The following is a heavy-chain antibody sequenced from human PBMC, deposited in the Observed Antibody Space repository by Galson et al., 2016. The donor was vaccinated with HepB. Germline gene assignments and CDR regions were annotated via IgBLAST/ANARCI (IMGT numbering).Heavy chain of an antibody. CDR1: GVSVSIGDFY. Sequence: TLSLTCTVSGVSVSIGDFYWSWLRQSPGRGLEWIGYIFYTGITYYNPSLKSRVSISIDKPKNHFSLKLTSVTAADTALYYCARANNNGYNRENDSWGQGTLVTVSS. D-gene: IGHD1-14*01. CDR3: ARANNNGYNRENDS. V-gene: IGHV4-30-4*01. CDR2: IFYTGIT. J-gene: IGHJ4*02.